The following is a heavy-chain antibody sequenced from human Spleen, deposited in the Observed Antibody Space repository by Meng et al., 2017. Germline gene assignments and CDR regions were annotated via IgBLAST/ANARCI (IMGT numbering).Heavy chain of an antibody. V-gene: IGHV4-31*03. D-gene: IGHD4-11*01. J-gene: IGHJ4*02. Sequence: QVQLRESGPGLVKPSQTLSLTCTVSGGSISSGDYYWTWIRQHPGKGLEWIGEINHSGSTNYNPSLESRATISVDTSQNNLSLKLSSVTAADSAVYYCARGPTTMAHDFDYWGQGTLVTVSS. CDR1: GGSISSGDYY. CDR2: INHSGST. CDR3: ARGPTTMAHDFDY.